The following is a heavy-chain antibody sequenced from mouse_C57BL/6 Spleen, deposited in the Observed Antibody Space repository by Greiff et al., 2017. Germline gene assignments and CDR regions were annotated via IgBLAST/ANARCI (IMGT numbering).Heavy chain of an antibody. V-gene: IGHV1-52*01. CDR2: IDPSDSET. D-gene: IGHD2-3*01. CDR1: GYTFTSYW. Sequence: QVQLQQPGAELVRPGSSVKLSCKASGYTFTSYWMHWVKQRPIQGLEWIGNIDPSDSETHYNQKFKDKATLTVDKSSSTAYMQLSSLTSEDSAVYYCARPLYDGYHGYFDVWGTGTTVTVSS. CDR3: ARPLYDGYHGYFDV. J-gene: IGHJ1*03.